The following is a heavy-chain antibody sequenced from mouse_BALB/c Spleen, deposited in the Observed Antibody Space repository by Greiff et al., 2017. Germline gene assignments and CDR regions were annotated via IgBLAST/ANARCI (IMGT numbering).Heavy chain of an antibody. V-gene: IGHV1-7*01. J-gene: IGHJ2*01. Sequence: VQLQQSGAELAKPGASVKMSCKASGYTFTSYWMHWVKQRPGQGLEWIGYINPSTGYTEYNQKFKDKATLTADKSSSTAYMQLSSLTSEDSAVYYCARWSSYYFDYWGQGTTLTVSS. CDR3: ARWSSYYFDY. CDR1: GYTFTSYW. CDR2: INPSTGYT.